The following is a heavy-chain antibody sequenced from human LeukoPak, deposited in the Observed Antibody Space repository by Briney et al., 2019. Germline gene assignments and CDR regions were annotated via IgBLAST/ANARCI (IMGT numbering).Heavy chain of an antibody. CDR3: AKSTRAVMAMMDV. V-gene: IGHV3-7*01. Sequence: GGSLRLSCTASGFTFSSQWMSWVREALGKGLEWVANIRQDGSETQYVDSMKGRFTISRDNAKNSLYLQMNSLRAEDTAVYFCAKSTRAVMAMMDVWGKGTTVTVSS. J-gene: IGHJ6*04. CDR1: GFTFSSQW. D-gene: IGHD3-16*01. CDR2: IRQDGSET.